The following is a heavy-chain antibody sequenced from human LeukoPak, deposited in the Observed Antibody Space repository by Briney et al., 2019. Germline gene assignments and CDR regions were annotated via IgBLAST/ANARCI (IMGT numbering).Heavy chain of an antibody. V-gene: IGHV3-48*03. Sequence: GGSLRPSCAASGFTFSSYEMNWVRKAPGKGLEWVSYISSSGSTIYYADSVKGRFTISRDNAKNSLYLQMNSLRAEDTAVYYCARDGSVEMAVDYWGQGTLVTVSS. J-gene: IGHJ4*02. D-gene: IGHD5-24*01. CDR2: ISSSGSTI. CDR1: GFTFSSYE. CDR3: ARDGSVEMAVDY.